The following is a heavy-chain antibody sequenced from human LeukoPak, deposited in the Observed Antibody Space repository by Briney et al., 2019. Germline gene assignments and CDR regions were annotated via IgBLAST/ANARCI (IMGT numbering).Heavy chain of an antibody. J-gene: IGHJ5*02. Sequence: PSQTLSLTCTVSGGSISSGSYYWSWLRQPAGKGLEWIGYIYYSGSTNYNPSLKSRVTISVDTSKNKFSLKLSSVTAADTAVYYCAREGDSGPSGYDKFPVGWFDPWGQGTLVTVSS. V-gene: IGHV4-61*10. CDR2: IYYSGST. CDR3: AREGDSGPSGYDKFPVGWFDP. CDR1: GGSISSGSYY. D-gene: IGHD5-12*01.